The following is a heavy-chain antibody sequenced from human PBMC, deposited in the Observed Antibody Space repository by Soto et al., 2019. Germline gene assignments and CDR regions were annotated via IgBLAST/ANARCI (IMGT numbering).Heavy chain of an antibody. D-gene: IGHD3-3*01. CDR3: AKDLVSIFGVAPDY. CDR1: GFTFSSYA. J-gene: IGHJ4*02. Sequence: GGSLRLSCAASGFTFSSYAMSWVRQAPGKGLEWVSAISGSGGSTDYADSVKGRFTISRDNSKNTLYLQMNSLRAEDTALYYCAKDLVSIFGVAPDYWGQGTLVSVAS. V-gene: IGHV3-23*01. CDR2: ISGSGGST.